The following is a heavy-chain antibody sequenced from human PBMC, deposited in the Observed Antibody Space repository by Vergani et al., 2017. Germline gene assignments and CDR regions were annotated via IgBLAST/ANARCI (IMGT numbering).Heavy chain of an antibody. CDR2: IYYSGST. V-gene: IGHV4-31*03. J-gene: IGHJ3*02. CDR1: GGSISSGGYY. Sequence: QVQLQESGPGLVKPSQTLSLTCTVSGGSISSGGYYWSWIRQHPGKGLEWIGYIYYSGSTYYNPSLKSRVTISVDTSKNQFSLKLSSVTAADTAVYYCARVGRRFSRSYYDSSGYFWSGDNDAFDIWGQGTMVTVSS. CDR3: ARVGRRFSRSYYDSSGYFWSGDNDAFDI. D-gene: IGHD3-22*01.